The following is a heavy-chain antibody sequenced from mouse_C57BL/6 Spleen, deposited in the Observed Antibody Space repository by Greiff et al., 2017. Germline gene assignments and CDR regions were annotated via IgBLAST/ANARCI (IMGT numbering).Heavy chain of an antibody. D-gene: IGHD2-5*01. CDR3: ARDNYSNAMDY. Sequence: EVQLQESGPGMVKPSQSLSLTCTVTGYSITSGYDWHWIRHFPGNKLEWMGYISYSGSTKYNPSLKSRISITNDTSKNHFFLNLNSVTTEDTATYYCARDNYSNAMDYWGQGTSVTVSS. CDR2: ISYSGST. J-gene: IGHJ4*01. CDR1: GYSITSGYD. V-gene: IGHV3-1*01.